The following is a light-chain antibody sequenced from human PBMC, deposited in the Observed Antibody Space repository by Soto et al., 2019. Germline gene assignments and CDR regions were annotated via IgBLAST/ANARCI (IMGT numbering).Light chain of an antibody. CDR3: KSYAGSNTYV. J-gene: IGLJ1*01. CDR1: KSDIGVYDF. V-gene: IGLV2-8*01. CDR2: EVV. Sequence: QSVLTQPPSASGSPGQSVTISCTGTKSDIGVYDFVSWYQHYPGKAPRLIIYEVVQRPSGVPDRFSGSKSGNTASLTVSGLQAAGEADYFCKSYAGSNTYVFGSGTKVTVL.